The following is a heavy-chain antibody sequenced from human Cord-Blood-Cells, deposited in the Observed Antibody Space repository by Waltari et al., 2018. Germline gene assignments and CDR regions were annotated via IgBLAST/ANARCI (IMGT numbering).Heavy chain of an antibody. V-gene: IGHV1-69*01. D-gene: IGHD6-6*01. CDR2: IIPIFCTA. Sequence: QVQPVQSGAEVKNPGSSVKVSCKAAGGTFSSYAISWVRPAPGQGLEWMGGIIPIFCTANYAQKFQGRVTITADESTSTAYMELSSLRSEDTAVYYCASLKVGAARAFDIWGQGTMVTVSS. J-gene: IGHJ3*02. CDR1: GGTFSSYA. CDR3: ASLKVGAARAFDI.